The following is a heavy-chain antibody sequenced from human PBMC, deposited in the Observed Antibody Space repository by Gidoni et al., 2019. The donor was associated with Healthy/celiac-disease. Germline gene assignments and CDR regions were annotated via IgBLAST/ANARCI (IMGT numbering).Heavy chain of an antibody. D-gene: IGHD2-21*01. CDR3: AKAGAGFDCGGDCYDFFDY. V-gene: IGHV3-23*04. Sequence: EVQLVESGRGFVRPGGSLRISCAASGLTTSSYAMIRVRRAPGKGLEWVSAISGGGGSTYYADSVKGRFTISRDNSNNTLYLQMNSLRAEDMAVYYCAKAGAGFDCGGDCYDFFDYWGQGTLVTVSS. CDR1: GLTTSSYA. CDR2: ISGGGGST. J-gene: IGHJ4*02.